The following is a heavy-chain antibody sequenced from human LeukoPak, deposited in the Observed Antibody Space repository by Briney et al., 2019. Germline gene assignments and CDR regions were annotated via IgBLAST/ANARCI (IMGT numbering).Heavy chain of an antibody. CDR3: ASNWRGCSGTTCYGGGLDY. D-gene: IGHD2-2*01. V-gene: IGHV3-23*01. CDR2: ISGSGGST. CDR1: GFTFNAYA. J-gene: IGHJ4*02. Sequence: GGSLRLSCAASGFTFNAYAMSWVRQAPGKGLEWASSISGSGGSTYYAGSVKGRFTISRDNSRNTLYLQMNSLGAEDTAVYYCASNWRGCSGTTCYGGGLDYWGQGILVTVSS.